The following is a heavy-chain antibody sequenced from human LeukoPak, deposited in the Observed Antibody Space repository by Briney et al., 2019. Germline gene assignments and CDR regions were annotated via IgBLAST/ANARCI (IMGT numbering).Heavy chain of an antibody. CDR1: GYTFTSYY. CDR2: INPSGGGT. J-gene: IGHJ1*01. V-gene: IGHV1-46*01. D-gene: IGHD6-13*01. Sequence: ASVKVSCKASGYTFTSYYMHWVRQAPGQGLEWMGIINPSGGGTSYAQKFQGRVTMTRDTSTSTVYMELSSLRSEDTAVYYCARARGTSSWDTGVFQHWGQGTLVTVSS. CDR3: ARARGTSSWDTGVFQH.